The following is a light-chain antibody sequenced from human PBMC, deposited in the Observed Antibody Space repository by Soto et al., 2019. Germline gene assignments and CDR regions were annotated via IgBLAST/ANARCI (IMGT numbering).Light chain of an antibody. CDR1: QSVDKD. J-gene: IGKJ1*01. V-gene: IGKV3-15*01. CDR2: DAS. CDR3: HQYNKWPQT. Sequence: EIVMTQSPATLSVSPGEGATLSCRPSQSVDKDLAWYRQKPGQAPSLLVYDASTRATGVPARFSGSGSGTEFTLTITSLQSEDFAVYFCHQYNKWPQTFGRGTKVEI.